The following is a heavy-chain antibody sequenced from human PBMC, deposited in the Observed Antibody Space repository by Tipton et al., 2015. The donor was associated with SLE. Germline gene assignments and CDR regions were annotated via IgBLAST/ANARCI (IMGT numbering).Heavy chain of an antibody. CDR2: IYYSGST. CDR1: GGSISSSSYY. J-gene: IGHJ4*02. CDR3: ARKDRGGGGYYFDY. D-gene: IGHD2-15*01. Sequence: TLSLTCTVSGGSISSSSYYWGWIRQPPGKGLEWIGSIYYSGSTYYNPSLKSRVTISVDTSKNQFSLKLSSVTAADTAVYYCARKDRGGGGYYFDYWGQGTLVTVSS. V-gene: IGHV4-39*07.